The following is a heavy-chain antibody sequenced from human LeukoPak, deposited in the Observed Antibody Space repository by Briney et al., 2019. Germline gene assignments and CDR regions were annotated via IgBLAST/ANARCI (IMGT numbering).Heavy chain of an antibody. D-gene: IGHD3-22*01. CDR3: ARVGGWLSDDAFDI. Sequence: PGGSLRLSCAASGFTFSDYYMSWILQAPGKGLEWLSYISSDGTTIQYADSVKGRFTISRDNAKNSLYLQMNSLRAEDTAVYYCARVGGWLSDDAFDIWGQGTMVTVSS. V-gene: IGHV3-11*01. CDR1: GFTFSDYY. J-gene: IGHJ3*02. CDR2: ISSDGTTI.